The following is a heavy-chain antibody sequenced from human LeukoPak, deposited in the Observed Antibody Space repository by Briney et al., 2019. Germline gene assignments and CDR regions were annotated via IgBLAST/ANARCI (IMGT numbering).Heavy chain of an antibody. CDR2: IYTSGST. V-gene: IGHV4-4*07. CDR3: ARDLATIFGVVDYFDY. J-gene: IGHJ4*02. Sequence: PSETLSLTCTVSGGSISSYYWSWIRQPAGKGLEWIGRIYTSGSTNYNPSLKSRVTMSVDTSKNQFSLKLSSVTAADTAVYYCARDLATIFGVVDYFDYWGQGTLVTVSS. CDR1: GGSISSYY. D-gene: IGHD3-3*01.